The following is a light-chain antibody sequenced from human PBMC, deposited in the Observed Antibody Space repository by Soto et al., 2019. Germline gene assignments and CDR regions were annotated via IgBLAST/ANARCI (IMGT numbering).Light chain of an antibody. CDR3: QRYDRSRT. Sequence: IVLTASPGTLCFSPGERSTLSCMASQSVRSNFLAWYQQKPGQAPRLLIYGASNRATGIPYRFSGSGSGTDFTLTISRLEPEDFAVYYCQRYDRSRTFGQGTNVDIK. V-gene: IGKV3-20*01. CDR2: GAS. J-gene: IGKJ1*01. CDR1: QSVRSNF.